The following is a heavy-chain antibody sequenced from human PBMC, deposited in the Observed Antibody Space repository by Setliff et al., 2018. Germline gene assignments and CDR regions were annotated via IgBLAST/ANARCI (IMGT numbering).Heavy chain of an antibody. V-gene: IGHV3-7*01. CDR2: IKKDGSIK. CDR3: SRDLQGSGDYVVDY. D-gene: IGHD4-17*01. J-gene: IGHJ4*02. CDR1: GFTFRSYW. Sequence: LKISCAASGFTFRSYWMSWVRQAPGKGLEWVANIKKDGSIKYYLDSVRGRFTISRDNAENSLTLQMNSLRVEDTAVYYCSRDLQGSGDYVVDYWGQGTLVTVSS.